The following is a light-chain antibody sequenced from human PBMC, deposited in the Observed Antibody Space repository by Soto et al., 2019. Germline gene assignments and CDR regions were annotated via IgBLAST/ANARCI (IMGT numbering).Light chain of an antibody. CDR1: QEISNH. J-gene: IGKJ4*01. CDR3: QHYHNYPVT. Sequence: DIQMTQSPSSLSASVGDRVTITCRASQEISNHLAWFQQKPGKPPKSLIFDGSSLQSGVPSKFSGSGSGTDFTLTISSLQPEDFATYYCQHYHNYPVTFGGGTKVEIK. V-gene: IGKV1-16*02. CDR2: DGS.